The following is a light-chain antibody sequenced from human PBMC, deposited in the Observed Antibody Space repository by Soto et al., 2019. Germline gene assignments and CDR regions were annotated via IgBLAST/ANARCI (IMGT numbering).Light chain of an antibody. V-gene: IGLV2-11*01. CDR1: SNDVGGYDY. CDR2: DVS. CDR3: CSYASTYSYV. J-gene: IGLJ1*01. Sequence: QSALTQPRSVSGSPGQSVTISCTGTSNDVGGYDYVSWYQQHPGKAPKLIIYDVSKRPSGVPDRFSGSKSGNTASLTISGLQAEDEADYYCCSYASTYSYVFGTGTKVTV.